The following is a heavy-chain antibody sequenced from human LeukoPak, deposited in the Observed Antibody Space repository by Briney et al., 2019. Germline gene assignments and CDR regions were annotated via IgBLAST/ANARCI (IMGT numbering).Heavy chain of an antibody. CDR3: AKVGYYDSSGYFDY. Sequence: PGGSLRLSCAASGFTFSSYATSWVRQAPGKGLEWVSAISGSGGSTYYADSVKGRFTISRDNSKNTLYLQMNSLRAEDTAVYYCAKVGYYDSSGYFDYWGQGTLVTVSS. D-gene: IGHD3-22*01. CDR1: GFTFSSYA. CDR2: ISGSGGST. J-gene: IGHJ4*02. V-gene: IGHV3-23*01.